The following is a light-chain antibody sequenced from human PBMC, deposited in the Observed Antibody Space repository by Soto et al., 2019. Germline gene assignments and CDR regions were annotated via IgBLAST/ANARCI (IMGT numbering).Light chain of an antibody. Sequence: DIQLTQSPSFLSASVEDRVTISCRALYDISSSLAWYQQEPGKPPKLLIYDSSTLQTGVPSRFTGSGSGRKFTLTISGLQFGDFATYFCQQLSHYPYTFGQGTKLEI. J-gene: IGKJ2*01. CDR3: QQLSHYPYT. CDR2: DSS. CDR1: YDISSS. V-gene: IGKV1-9*01.